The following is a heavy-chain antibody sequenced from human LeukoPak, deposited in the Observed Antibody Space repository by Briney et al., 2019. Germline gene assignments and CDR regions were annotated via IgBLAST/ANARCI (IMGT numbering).Heavy chain of an antibody. CDR2: IYTSGST. J-gene: IGHJ4*02. Sequence: SETLSLTCTVSGGSISSYYWSWIRQPAGKGLEWIGRIYTSGSTNYNPSLKSRVTMSVDTSKNQFSLKLSSVTAADTAVYYCARVYYYDSGGFDYFDYWGQGTLVTVSS. V-gene: IGHV4-4*07. CDR1: GGSISSYY. CDR3: ARVYYYDSGGFDYFDY. D-gene: IGHD3-22*01.